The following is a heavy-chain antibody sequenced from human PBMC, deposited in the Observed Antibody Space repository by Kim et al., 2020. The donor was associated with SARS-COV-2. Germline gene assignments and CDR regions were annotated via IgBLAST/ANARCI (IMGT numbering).Heavy chain of an antibody. D-gene: IGHD6-13*01. CDR3: ARGVYSSSYYYYGMDV. J-gene: IGHJ6*02. Sequence: GGSLRLSCAASGFTFSDYYMSWIRQAPGKGLERVSYISSSSSYTNYADSVKGRFTISRDNAKNSLYLQMNSLRAEDTAVYYCARGVYSSSYYYYGMDVWGQGNTVTVSS. V-gene: IGHV3-11*05. CDR2: ISSSSSYT. CDR1: GFTFSDYY.